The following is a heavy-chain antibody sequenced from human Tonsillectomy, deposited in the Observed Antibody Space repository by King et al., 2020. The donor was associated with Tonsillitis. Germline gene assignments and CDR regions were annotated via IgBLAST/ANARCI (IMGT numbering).Heavy chain of an antibody. CDR2: MNPNSGNT. D-gene: IGHD3-3*01. CDR3: ARKGDFWSGQNWFDP. V-gene: IGHV1-8*01. J-gene: IGHJ5*02. Sequence: QLVESGAEVKKPGASVKVSCKASGYTFTSYDINWVRQATGQGLEGMGWMNPNSGNTGYAQKFQGRVTMTRNTSISTAYMELSSLRSEDTAGYYWARKGDFWSGQNWFDPWGQGTLVTVSS. CDR1: GYTFTSYD.